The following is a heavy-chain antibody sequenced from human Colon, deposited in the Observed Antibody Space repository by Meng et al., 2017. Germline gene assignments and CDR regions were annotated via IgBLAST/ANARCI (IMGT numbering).Heavy chain of an antibody. D-gene: IGHD3-3*01. Sequence: QVELRESGPGLGKPSQTLSLTCDVSGGPINSSDWWSWVRQPPGKGLEWIAEIFHSGSTNYKSSLKSRATISVDRSKNQFSLKLNSVTAADTAVYYCAAIFGLGPGYWGQGTLVTVSS. J-gene: IGHJ4*02. CDR3: AAIFGLGPGY. CDR1: GGPINSSDW. CDR2: IFHSGST. V-gene: IGHV4-4*02.